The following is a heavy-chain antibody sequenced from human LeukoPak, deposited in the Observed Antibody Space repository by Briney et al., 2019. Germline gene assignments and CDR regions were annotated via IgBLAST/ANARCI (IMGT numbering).Heavy chain of an antibody. D-gene: IGHD4-17*01. CDR2: ISYDGSNK. CDR1: GFTFSSYA. J-gene: IGHJ6*04. Sequence: VRSLRLSCAASGFTFSSYAMHWVRQAPGKGLEWVAVISYDGSNKYYADSVKGRFTISRDNSKNTLYLQMNSLRAEDTAVYYCARVRSTVTTSDGMDVWGNGTTVPVSS. V-gene: IGHV3-30-3*01. CDR3: ARVRSTVTTSDGMDV.